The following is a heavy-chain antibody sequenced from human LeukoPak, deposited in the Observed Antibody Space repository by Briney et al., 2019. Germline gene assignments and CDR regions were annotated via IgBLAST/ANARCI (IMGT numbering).Heavy chain of an antibody. CDR2: INHSGST. D-gene: IGHD2-2*01. J-gene: IGHJ5*02. CDR1: GGSFSGYY. V-gene: IGHV4-34*01. Sequence: SETLSLTCAVYGGSFSGYYWSWIRQPPGKGLEWIGEINHSGSTNYNPSLKSRVTISVDTSKNRFSLKLSSVTAADTAVYYCAREKGVVPAAYGLNWFDPWGQGTLVTVSS. CDR3: AREKGVVPAAYGLNWFDP.